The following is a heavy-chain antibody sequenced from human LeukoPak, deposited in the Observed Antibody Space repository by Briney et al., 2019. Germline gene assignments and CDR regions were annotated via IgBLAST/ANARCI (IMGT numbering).Heavy chain of an antibody. CDR1: GDSIRSYH. J-gene: IGHJ4*02. CDR3: AKHEGTAGPFDS. V-gene: IGHV4-59*08. D-gene: IGHD6-13*01. CDR2: IHYSGRT. Sequence: TSETLSLTCTVSGDSIRSYHWSWIRQTPGKGLEWIGHIHYSGRTNYNPSLRSRVTISVDTSKSQFSLKLTSVTAADTAVYYCAKHEGTAGPFDSWGQGTLVTVSS.